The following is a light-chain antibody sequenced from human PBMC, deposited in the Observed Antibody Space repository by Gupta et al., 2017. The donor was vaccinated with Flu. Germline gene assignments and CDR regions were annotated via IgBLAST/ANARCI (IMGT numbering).Light chain of an antibody. CDR3: QQRSNWPPYS. J-gene: IGKJ2*03. Sequence: DIVLTQSPATLSLSPGERATLSCRASQSVSSYLAWYQQKPGQAPRLLIYDASNRATGIPARFSGSGPGTDFTLTISSLEPEDFAVYYCQQRSNWPPYSFGQGTKLEIK. CDR2: DAS. V-gene: IGKV3-11*01. CDR1: QSVSSY.